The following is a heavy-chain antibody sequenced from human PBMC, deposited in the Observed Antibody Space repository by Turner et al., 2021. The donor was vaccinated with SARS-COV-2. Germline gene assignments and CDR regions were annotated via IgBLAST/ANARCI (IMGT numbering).Heavy chain of an antibody. J-gene: IGHJ4*02. CDR1: GGSIYSSSYY. D-gene: IGHD2-15*01. Sequence: QLQLQESGPGLVKPSETLSLPCSVSGGSIYSSSYYWGWVRQPPGKGLEWRGTIYYTGSDYYNPSPKSRVAISVRTSTNQFSLKLRSVTAADTAVYYCARLGFCSGGSCSFDHWGQGTLVTVS. CDR2: IYYTGSD. CDR3: ARLGFCSGGSCSFDH. V-gene: IGHV4-39*01.